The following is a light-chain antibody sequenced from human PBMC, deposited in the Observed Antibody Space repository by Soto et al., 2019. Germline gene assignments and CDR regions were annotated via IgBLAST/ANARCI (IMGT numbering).Light chain of an antibody. CDR3: QQSYSTLFT. V-gene: IGKV1-39*01. CDR1: QSISSY. Sequence: DLQMTQSPSSLSASVGDRATITCRASQSISSYLNWYQQKPGKAPKLLIYAASSLQSGVPSRFSGSGSGTDFTLTISSLQPEDFATYYCQQSYSTLFTFGPGTKVDIK. CDR2: AAS. J-gene: IGKJ3*01.